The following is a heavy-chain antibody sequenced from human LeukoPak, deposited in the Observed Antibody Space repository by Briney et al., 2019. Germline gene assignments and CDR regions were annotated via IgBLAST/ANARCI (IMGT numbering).Heavy chain of an antibody. CDR2: IYSGGST. CDR3: ASYSSLDY. Sequence: QPGGSLRLSCAASGFTVSNNYMSWVRQAPGKGLEWVSLIYSGGSTYYADSVKGRFTISRDNSRNTLYLQMNGLRAEDTAVYYCASYSSLDYWGQGTLVTVSS. CDR1: GFTVSNNY. J-gene: IGHJ4*02. V-gene: IGHV3-53*01. D-gene: IGHD3-22*01.